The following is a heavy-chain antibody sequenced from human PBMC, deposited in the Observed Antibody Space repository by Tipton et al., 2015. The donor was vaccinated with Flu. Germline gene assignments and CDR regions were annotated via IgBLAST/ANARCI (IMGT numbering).Heavy chain of an antibody. V-gene: IGHV3-48*03. J-gene: IGHJ4*02. CDR2: ISSSSSTI. Sequence: VQLVQSGGGLVQPGGSLRLSCAASGFTFSSYEMNWVRQAPGKGLEWVSYISSSSSTIYYADSVKGRFTISRDNAKNSLYLQMNSLRAEDTAVYYCAREWGYDLGDYWGQGTLVTVSS. CDR3: AREWGYDLGDY. D-gene: IGHD5-12*01. CDR1: GFTFSSYE.